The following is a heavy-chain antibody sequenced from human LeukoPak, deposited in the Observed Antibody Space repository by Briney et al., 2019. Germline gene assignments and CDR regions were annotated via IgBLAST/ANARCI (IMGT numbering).Heavy chain of an antibody. CDR1: GYTFTVYY. J-gene: IGHJ4*02. V-gene: IGHV1-46*04. CDR2: INPFGGST. D-gene: IGHD1-26*01. CDR3: ARGLSSGRYNYYFDY. Sequence: GASVKVSCKASGYTFTVYYMHWVRQAPGQGLEWMGIINPFGGSTTYAQKLQGRVTMSRDTSTSTVYMELSSLRSEDTAVCYCARGLSSGRYNYYFDYWGQGTLVTVSS.